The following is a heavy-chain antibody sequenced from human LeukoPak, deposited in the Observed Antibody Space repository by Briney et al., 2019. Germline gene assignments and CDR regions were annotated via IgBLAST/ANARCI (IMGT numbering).Heavy chain of an antibody. V-gene: IGHV1-69*01. J-gene: IGHJ6*04. Sequence: SVKVSCKASGGTFSSYAISWVRQAPGQGLEWMGGIIPIFGTANYAQKFQGRVTITADESTSTAYMELSSLRSEDTAVHYCARVDTAMGYYYYGMDVWGKGTTVTVSS. D-gene: IGHD5-18*01. CDR3: ARVDTAMGYYYYGMDV. CDR1: GGTFSSYA. CDR2: IIPIFGTA.